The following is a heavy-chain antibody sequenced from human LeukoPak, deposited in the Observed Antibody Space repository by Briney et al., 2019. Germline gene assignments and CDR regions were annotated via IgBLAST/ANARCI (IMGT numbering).Heavy chain of an antibody. CDR1: GFSFHDHG. V-gene: IGHV3-30*03. CDR3: AREATWGQWYFDL. Sequence: GTSLRLSCAASGFSFHDHGMDWVRQAPGEGLEWVAVIAADGGVKQYADSVKGRFSLSRDNSKNTVSLQMNGLTAEDTAVYYCAREATWGQWYFDLWGQGAPVTVSS. J-gene: IGHJ4*02. CDR2: IAADGGVK. D-gene: IGHD6-19*01.